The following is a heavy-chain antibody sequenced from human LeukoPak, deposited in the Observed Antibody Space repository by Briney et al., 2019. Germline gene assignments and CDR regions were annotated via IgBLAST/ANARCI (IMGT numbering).Heavy chain of an antibody. CDR1: GFTFSSYW. J-gene: IGHJ4*02. CDR3: ASNPVPTYYDYVWGSYRPYFDY. CDR2: IKQDGSEK. V-gene: IGHV3-7*01. D-gene: IGHD3-16*02. Sequence: GGSLRLSCAASGFTFSSYWMSWVRQAPGKGLEWVANIKQDGSEKYYVDSVKGRFTISRDNAKNSLYLQMNSLRAEDTAVYYCASNPVPTYYDYVWGSYRPYFDYWGQGTLVTVSS.